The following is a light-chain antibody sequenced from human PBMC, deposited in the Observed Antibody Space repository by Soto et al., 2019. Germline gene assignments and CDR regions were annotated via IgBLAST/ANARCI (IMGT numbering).Light chain of an antibody. CDR2: DAS. CDR3: QQSYNTPQT. V-gene: IGKV1-39*01. CDR1: QTISTY. J-gene: IGKJ1*01. Sequence: IQMTQSPSSLAASVGGRVTITCRASQTISTYVNWYRQKSGAAPELLIYDASTLHSGVPSRFRGGGSGTDFTLTISSLQLEDFATYYCQQSYNTPQTFGQGTKVDIK.